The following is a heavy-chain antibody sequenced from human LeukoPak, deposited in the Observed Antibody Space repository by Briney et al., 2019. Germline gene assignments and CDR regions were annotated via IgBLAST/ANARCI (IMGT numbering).Heavy chain of an antibody. Sequence: ASVKVSCKASGYSFISYYMHWVRQAPGQGLEWMGIINPSGGSTNYAQKFQGRVTMTRDKSTSTVYMELSSLRSEDTAVYYCARSPYYYGSGSYYKAGRPNWFDPWGQGTLVTVSS. CDR3: ARSPYYYGSGSYYKAGRPNWFDP. D-gene: IGHD3-10*01. J-gene: IGHJ5*02. CDR1: GYSFISYY. CDR2: INPSGGST. V-gene: IGHV1-46*01.